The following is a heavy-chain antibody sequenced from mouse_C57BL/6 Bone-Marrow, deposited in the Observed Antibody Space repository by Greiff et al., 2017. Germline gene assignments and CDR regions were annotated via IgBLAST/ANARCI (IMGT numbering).Heavy chain of an antibody. V-gene: IGHV14-2*01. J-gene: IGHJ3*01. CDR2: IDPEDGET. D-gene: IGHD2-12*01. CDR3: AFDSSAFAY. Sequence: VQLQQSGAELVKPGASVKLSCTASGFNIKDYYMHWVKQRTEQGLEWIGRIDPEDGETIYAPKFQGKATITADTSSNTAYLQLSSLTSEDEAVYYYAFDSSAFAYWGQGTLVTVSA. CDR1: GFNIKDYY.